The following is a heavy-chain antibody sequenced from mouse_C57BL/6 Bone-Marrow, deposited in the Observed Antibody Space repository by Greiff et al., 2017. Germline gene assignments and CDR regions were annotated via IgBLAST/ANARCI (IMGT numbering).Heavy chain of an antibody. V-gene: IGHV1-61*01. J-gene: IGHJ4*01. CDR3: ARGSNYPYDAMDY. CDR2: IYPSDSET. D-gene: IGHD2-5*01. Sequence: QVQLQQPGAELVRPGSSVKLSCKASGYTFTSYWMDWVKQRPGQGLEWIGNIYPSDSETHYNQKFKDKATLTVDKSSSTAYMQLSSLTSEDSAVYYCARGSNYPYDAMDYKGQGTSVTVSS. CDR1: GYTFTSYW.